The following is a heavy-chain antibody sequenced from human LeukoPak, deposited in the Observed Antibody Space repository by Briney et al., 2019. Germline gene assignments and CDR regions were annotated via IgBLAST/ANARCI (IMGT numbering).Heavy chain of an antibody. D-gene: IGHD4-17*01. CDR1: GFTFSNAW. CDR2: IKSKTDGGTT. CDR3: TTENGAGAFDI. V-gene: IGHV3-15*01. J-gene: IGHJ3*02. Sequence: PGGSLRLSCAASGFTFSNAWMSWVRQAPGKGLEWVGRIKSKTDGGTTDYAAPVKGRFTISRDDSKNTLYLQMNSLKPEDTAVYYCTTENGAGAFDIWGQGTMVTVSS.